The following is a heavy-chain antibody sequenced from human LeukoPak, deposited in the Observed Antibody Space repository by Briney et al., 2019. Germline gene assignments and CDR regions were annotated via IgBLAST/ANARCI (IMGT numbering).Heavy chain of an antibody. CDR1: GGSISSGGYY. J-gene: IGHJ4*02. CDR3: ASSGSGSTFDY. D-gene: IGHD3-10*01. V-gene: IGHV4-31*03. CDR2: IYYSGSP. Sequence: PSETLSLTCTVSGGSISSGGYYWSWIRQHPGKGLEWIVYIYYSGSPYYNPSLKSRVTISVDTSKNQFSRKLSSVTAADTAVYYCASSGSGSTFDYWGQGTLVTVSS.